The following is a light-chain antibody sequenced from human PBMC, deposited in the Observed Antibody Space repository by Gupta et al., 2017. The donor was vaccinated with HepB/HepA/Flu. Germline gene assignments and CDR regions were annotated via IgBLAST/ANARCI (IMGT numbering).Light chain of an antibody. CDR2: EDN. CDR3: QSYDSSNPVV. Sequence: NFMLTQPHSVSESPGTTVTIPCTRTSGSIASNYVQWYQQRPGSAPTTVIYEDNQRPSGVPDRFSGSIDSSSNSASLTISGLKTEDEADYYCQSYDSSNPVVFGGGTKLTVL. J-gene: IGLJ2*01. CDR1: SGSIASNY. V-gene: IGLV6-57*03.